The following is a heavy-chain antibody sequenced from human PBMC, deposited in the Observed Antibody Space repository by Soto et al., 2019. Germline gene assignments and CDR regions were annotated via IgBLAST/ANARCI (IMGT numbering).Heavy chain of an antibody. J-gene: IGHJ4*02. V-gene: IGHV3-74*01. CDR3: VRDFFTVCDY. Sequence: EVQLVESGGGLVQPGGSLRLSCAASGFIFSSSWMHWVRQAPGKGLVWVSRINSDGSSTSYADSVRGRFTISRDNAKNTLYLQVNSLRVEDTAVYYCVRDFFTVCDYWGQGTLVTVSS. D-gene: IGHD3-16*01. CDR2: INSDGSST. CDR1: GFIFSSSW.